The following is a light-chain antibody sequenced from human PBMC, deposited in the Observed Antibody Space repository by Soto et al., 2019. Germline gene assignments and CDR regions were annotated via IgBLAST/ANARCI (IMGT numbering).Light chain of an antibody. Sequence: DIQMTQSPSTLSASVVDRVTITCLASQSISSWLAWYQQKPGKAPKLLIYDASSLESGVPSRFSGSGSGTEFTLTISSLQPDDFATYYCQQYNSYPGTFGQGTKVDIK. CDR1: QSISSW. CDR3: QQYNSYPGT. CDR2: DAS. V-gene: IGKV1-5*01. J-gene: IGKJ1*01.